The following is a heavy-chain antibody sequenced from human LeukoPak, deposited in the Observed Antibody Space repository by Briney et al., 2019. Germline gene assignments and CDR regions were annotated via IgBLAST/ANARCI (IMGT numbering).Heavy chain of an antibody. CDR3: ARDNAGLVKHLDAFDL. V-gene: IGHV3-33*01. J-gene: IGHJ3*01. CDR2: IWYDGSNT. Sequence: GRSLRLSCAASGFTFSNYGMHWVRQAPGKGLEWVAVIWYDGSNTYYADSVKGLFTISRDNSKNTLYLQMNSLRAEDTAVYYCARDNAGLVKHLDAFDLWGQGTMVTVSS. D-gene: IGHD1-26*01. CDR1: GFTFSNYG.